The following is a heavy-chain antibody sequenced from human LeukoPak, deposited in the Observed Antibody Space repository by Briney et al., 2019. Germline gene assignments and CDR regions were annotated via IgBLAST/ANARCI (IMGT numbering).Heavy chain of an antibody. CDR3: ARGLKYYYYMDV. CDR1: GDSINSGGYY. V-gene: IGHV4-61*09. Sequence: SQTLSLTCTVSGDSINSGGYYWSWIRQPAGKGLEWIGHIYSSGSTNYNPSLKSRVTISVDTSKNQFSLKLSSVTAADTAVYYCARGLKYYYYMDVWGKGTTVTVSS. J-gene: IGHJ6*03. CDR2: IYSSGST.